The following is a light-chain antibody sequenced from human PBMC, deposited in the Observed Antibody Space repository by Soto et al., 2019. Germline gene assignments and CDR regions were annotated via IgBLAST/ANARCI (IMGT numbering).Light chain of an antibody. CDR2: DVS. Sequence: EIVMTQSPATLSVSPVERATLSCRASETVSTNLAWYQQRPGQAPRLLIYDVSTGATGIPARFSGRRSGTEFTLTISSLQSEDFGVYYCQQYNSWPQTFGQGTKVDIK. J-gene: IGKJ1*01. CDR1: ETVSTN. CDR3: QQYNSWPQT. V-gene: IGKV3-15*01.